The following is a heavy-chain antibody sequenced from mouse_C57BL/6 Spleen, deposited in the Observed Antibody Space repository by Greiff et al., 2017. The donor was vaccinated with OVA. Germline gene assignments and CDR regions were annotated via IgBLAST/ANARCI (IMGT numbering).Heavy chain of an antibody. CDR1: GFTFSDYY. V-gene: IGHV5-16*01. J-gene: IGHJ2*01. CDR3: ARAGTTGVWFDY. CDR2: INYDGSST. D-gene: IGHD1-1*01. Sequence: EVKLVESEGGLVQPGSSMKLSCTASGFTFSDYYIAWVRQVPEKGLEWVANINYDGSSTYYLDSLKGRFTISRDNAKNNLYLHMSSLTSEDTAAYYCARAGTTGVWFDYWGQGTTLTVSS.